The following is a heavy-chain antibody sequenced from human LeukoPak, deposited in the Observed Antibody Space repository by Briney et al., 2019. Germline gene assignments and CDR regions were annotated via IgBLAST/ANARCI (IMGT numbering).Heavy chain of an antibody. CDR1: GFTVSSNS. Sequence: GGSLRLSCTVSGFTVSSNSMSWVRQAPGKGLEWVSFIYSDNTHYSDSVKGRFTISRDNSNNILFLQMDSLRAEDTAMYYCAKTNYYDTTDDKPYTTHFDYWGQGALVTVSS. D-gene: IGHD3-22*01. CDR2: IYSDNT. V-gene: IGHV3-53*01. J-gene: IGHJ4*02. CDR3: AKTNYYDTTDDKPYTTHFDY.